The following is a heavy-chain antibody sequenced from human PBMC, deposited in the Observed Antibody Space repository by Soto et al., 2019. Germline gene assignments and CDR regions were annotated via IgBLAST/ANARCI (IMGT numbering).Heavy chain of an antibody. Sequence: EVQLLESGGGLVQPGGSLRLSCAASGFTFSNYAMSWVRQAPGKGLDWVSTITASGGATWYADSVKGRFTISRDFSKSTLYLQMNHLRAEDTAVYFCAKVMESGRPLDYWGQGTLVTVSS. CDR1: GFTFSNYA. V-gene: IGHV3-23*01. CDR2: ITASGGAT. J-gene: IGHJ4*02. CDR3: AKVMESGRPLDY. D-gene: IGHD6-6*01.